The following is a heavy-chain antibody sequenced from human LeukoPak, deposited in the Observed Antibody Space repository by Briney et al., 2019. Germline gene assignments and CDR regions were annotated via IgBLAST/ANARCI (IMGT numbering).Heavy chain of an antibody. J-gene: IGHJ6*02. D-gene: IGHD1-1*01. CDR3: AKAGLEPPPGYYYYGMDV. V-gene: IGHV3-30*18. Sequence: PGGSLRLSCAASGFTFSSYGMHWVRQAPGKGLEWVAVISYDGSNKYYADSVKGRFTISRDNSKNTLYLQMNSLRAEDTAVYYCAKAGLEPPPGYYYYGMDVWGQGTTVTVSS. CDR2: ISYDGSNK. CDR1: GFTFSSYG.